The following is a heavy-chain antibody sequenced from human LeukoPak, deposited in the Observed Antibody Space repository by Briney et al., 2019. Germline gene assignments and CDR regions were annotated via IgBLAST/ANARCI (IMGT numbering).Heavy chain of an antibody. V-gene: IGHV3-15*01. D-gene: IGHD2-8*01. CDR1: GFTFTYAW. Sequence: GGSLRLSCAASGFTFTYAWMSWVRQAPGKGLEWVGRIKSETDGGTTAYGSPVKGRFTISRDDSKNTMYLQMNSLKTEDTAVYYCTTDASTYCSNGVCYTGGNFDYWGQGTLVTVSS. CDR2: IKSETDGGTT. CDR3: TTDASTYCSNGVCYTGGNFDY. J-gene: IGHJ4*02.